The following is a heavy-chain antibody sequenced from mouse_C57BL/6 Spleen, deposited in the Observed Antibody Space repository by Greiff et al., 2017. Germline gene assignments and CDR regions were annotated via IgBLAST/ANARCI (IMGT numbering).Heavy chain of an antibody. V-gene: IGHV1-18*01. CDR2: INPNNGGT. CDR1: GYTFTDYN. CDR3: ARWGTVVASPRDV. Sequence: VQLKQSGPELVKPGASVKIPCKASGYTFTDYNMDWVKQSHGKSLEWIGDINPNNGGTIYNQKFKGKATLTVDKSSSTAYMELRSLTSEDTAVYYCARWGTVVASPRDVWGTGTTVTVSS. J-gene: IGHJ1*03. D-gene: IGHD1-1*01.